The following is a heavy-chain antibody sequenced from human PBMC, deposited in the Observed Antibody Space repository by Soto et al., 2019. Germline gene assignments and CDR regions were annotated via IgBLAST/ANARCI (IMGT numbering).Heavy chain of an antibody. CDR2: ISFDGNIK. V-gene: IGHV3-30*14. Sequence: GGSLRLSCAASGFTFSDYAMYWVRQAPGKGLEWVSVISFDGNIKYYTGSVRGRFTISRDNSKNTLYLQMKSLRAEDTAVYYCARDPPATRHGMDVWGQGTTVTVSS. CDR3: ARDPPATRHGMDV. J-gene: IGHJ6*02. CDR1: GFTFSDYA.